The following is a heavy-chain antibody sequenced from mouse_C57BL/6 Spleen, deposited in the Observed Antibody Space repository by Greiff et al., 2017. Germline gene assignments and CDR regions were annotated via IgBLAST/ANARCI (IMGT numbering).Heavy chain of an antibody. D-gene: IGHD2-4*01. Sequence: QVQLQQSGPGLVAPSQSLSITCTVSGFSLTSYAISWVRQPPGKGLEWLGVIWTGGGTNYNSALNSRQSISKDNSTSQVFLKMNSLQTDDTARYYCAGTCDYDWVGAYWGPGTLVTVSA. CDR3: AGTCDYDWVGAY. CDR1: GFSLTSYA. J-gene: IGHJ3*01. CDR2: IWTGGGT. V-gene: IGHV2-9-1*01.